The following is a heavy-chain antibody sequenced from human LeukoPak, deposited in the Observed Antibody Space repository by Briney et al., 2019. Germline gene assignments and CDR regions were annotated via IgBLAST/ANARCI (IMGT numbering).Heavy chain of an antibody. CDR2: ISYDGSNK. J-gene: IGHJ4*02. D-gene: IGHD2-8*01. CDR1: GFTFSSYA. Sequence: GGSLRLSCAASGFTFSSYAMHWVRQAPGKGLEWVAVISYDGSNKYYADSVKGRLTISRDNSKNTPYLQMNSLRGEDTAVYFCAREMAYWGQGTLVTVS. CDR3: AREMAY. V-gene: IGHV3-30-3*01.